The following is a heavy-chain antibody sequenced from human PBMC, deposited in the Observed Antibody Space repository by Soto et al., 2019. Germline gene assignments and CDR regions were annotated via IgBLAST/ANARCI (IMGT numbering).Heavy chain of an antibody. Sequence: QVQLVQSGAEVKKPGSSVKVSCKASGGTFSSYAISWVRQAPGQGLEWMGGNIPIFGTANYAQKFQGRVTITADESTSTADMELSSLRSEDTAVYYCAREGPDGYSEPPLDYWGQGTLVTVSS. CDR1: GGTFSSYA. D-gene: IGHD6-13*01. CDR3: AREGPDGYSEPPLDY. V-gene: IGHV1-69*01. CDR2: NIPIFGTA. J-gene: IGHJ4*02.